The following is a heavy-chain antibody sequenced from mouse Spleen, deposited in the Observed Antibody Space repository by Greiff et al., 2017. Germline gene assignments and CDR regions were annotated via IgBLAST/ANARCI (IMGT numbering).Heavy chain of an antibody. CDR2: INPSNGGT. V-gene: IGHV1S81*02. D-gene: IGHD3-2*01. J-gene: IGHJ3*01. Sequence: VQLQQPGAELVKPGASVKLSCKASGYTFTSYYMYWVKQRPGQGLEWIGGINPSNGGTNFNEKFKSKATLTVDKSSSTAYMQLSSLTSEDSAVYYCTRSDSSGFAWFAYWGQGTLVTVSA. CDR3: TRSDSSGFAWFAY. CDR1: GYTFTSYY.